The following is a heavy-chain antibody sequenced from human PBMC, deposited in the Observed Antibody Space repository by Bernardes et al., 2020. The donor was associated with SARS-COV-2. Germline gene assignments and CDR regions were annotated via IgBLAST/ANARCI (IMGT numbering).Heavy chain of an antibody. CDR1: GYTLTELS. V-gene: IGHV1-24*01. CDR3: ATSTIFGVAPNWFDP. Sequence: ASVKVSCKVSGYTLTELSMHWVRQAPGKGLEWMGGFDPEDGETIYAQKFQGRVTMTEDTSTDTAYMELSSLRSEDTAVYYCATSTIFGVAPNWFDPWGQGTLVTGSS. CDR2: FDPEDGET. D-gene: IGHD3-3*01. J-gene: IGHJ5*02.